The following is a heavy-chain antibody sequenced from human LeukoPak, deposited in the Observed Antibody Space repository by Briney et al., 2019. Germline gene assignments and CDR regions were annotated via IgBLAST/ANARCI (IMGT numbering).Heavy chain of an antibody. CDR3: ARASPLERFYDILTGYYKFDY. CDR2: ISAYNGNT. CDR1: GYTFTSYG. Sequence: ASVKVSCKASGYTFTSYGISWVRQAPGQGLEWMGWISAYNGNTNYAQKLQGRVTMTTDTSTSTAYMELRSLRSDDTAVYYCARASPLERFYDILTGYYKFDYWGQGTLVTVSS. J-gene: IGHJ4*02. V-gene: IGHV1-18*01. D-gene: IGHD3-9*01.